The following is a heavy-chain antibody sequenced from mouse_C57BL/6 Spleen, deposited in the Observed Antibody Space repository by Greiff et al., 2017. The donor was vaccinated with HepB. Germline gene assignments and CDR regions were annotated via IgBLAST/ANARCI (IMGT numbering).Heavy chain of an antibody. CDR3: ARKSWDGEYYYAMDY. Sequence: VKLEESGPGLVQPSQSLSITCTVSGFSLTSYGVHWVRQSPGKGLEWLGVIWSGGSTDYNAAFISRLSISKDNSKSQVFFKMNSLQADDTAIYYCARKSWDGEYYYAMDYWGQGTSVTVSS. D-gene: IGHD4-1*01. CDR1: GFSLTSYG. V-gene: IGHV2-2*01. CDR2: IWSGGST. J-gene: IGHJ4*01.